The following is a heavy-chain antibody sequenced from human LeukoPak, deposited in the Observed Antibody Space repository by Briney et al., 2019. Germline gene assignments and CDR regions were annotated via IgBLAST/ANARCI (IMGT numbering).Heavy chain of an antibody. CDR1: GGSVSSHRYY. CDR2: IYYTGNT. V-gene: IGHV4-39*01. CDR3: ERQKESQVLFDY. J-gene: IGHJ4*02. Sequence: SETLSLTCTVSGGSVSSHRYYWGWIRQPPGKGLEWIGTIYYTGNTYHDPSLTSRVTLFVDTSKNQFSLRLNSVTAADTAVYYCERQKESQVLFDYWGQGTLVTVSS. D-gene: IGHD3-10*01.